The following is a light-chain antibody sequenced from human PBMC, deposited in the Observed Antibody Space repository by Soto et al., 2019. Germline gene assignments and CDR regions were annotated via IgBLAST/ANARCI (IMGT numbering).Light chain of an antibody. Sequence: EIVMTQSPATLSVSPGESATLSCRASQSVSSNFAWYQQKPGQAPRLLIYDASTRATGIPARFSGSGSGTEFTLTIGSLQSEDFAVYYGQQYNNWPRTFGQGTKVEIK. CDR3: QQYNNWPRT. V-gene: IGKV3-15*01. CDR1: QSVSSN. CDR2: DAS. J-gene: IGKJ1*01.